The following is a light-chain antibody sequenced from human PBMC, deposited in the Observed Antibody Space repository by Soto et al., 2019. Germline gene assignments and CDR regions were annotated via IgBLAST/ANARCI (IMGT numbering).Light chain of an antibody. CDR3: QQYGSSPQN. CDR2: GAS. V-gene: IGKV3-20*01. CDR1: QSVSSSY. J-gene: IGKJ5*01. Sequence: EIVLTQSPGTLSLSPGERATLSCRASQSVSSSYLAWYQQKPGQAPRLLIYGASIRATGIPDRFSGSGSGTDFTLTISRLEPEDFAVYYCQQYGSSPQNFGQGTRLEIK.